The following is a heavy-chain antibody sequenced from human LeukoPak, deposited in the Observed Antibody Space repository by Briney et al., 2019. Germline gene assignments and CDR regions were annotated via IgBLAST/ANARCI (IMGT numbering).Heavy chain of an antibody. CDR3: AGGRSTVTTEYYFDY. J-gene: IGHJ4*02. V-gene: IGHV4-34*01. CDR2: INHSGST. CDR1: GGSFSGYY. Sequence: SETLSLTCAVYGGSFSGYYWSWIRQPPGKGREWIGEINHSGSTNYNPSLKSRVTISVDTSKNQFSLKLSSVTTADTAVYYCAGGRSTVTTEYYFDYWGQGTLVTVSS. D-gene: IGHD4-17*01.